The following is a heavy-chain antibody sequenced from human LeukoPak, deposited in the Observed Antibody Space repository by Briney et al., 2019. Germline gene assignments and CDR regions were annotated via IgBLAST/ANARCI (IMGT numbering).Heavy chain of an antibody. CDR1: GYTFTGYY. CDR2: INPNSGGT. CDR3: ARGVERRLVYYYYGMDV. J-gene: IGHJ6*02. V-gene: IGHV1-2*06. D-gene: IGHD3-9*01. Sequence: ASVKVSCKASGYTFTGYYMHWVRQAPGQGLEWMGRINPNSGGTNYAQKFQGRVTMTRDTSISTAYMGLSRLRSDDTAVYYCARGVERRLVYYYYGMDVWGQGTTVTVSS.